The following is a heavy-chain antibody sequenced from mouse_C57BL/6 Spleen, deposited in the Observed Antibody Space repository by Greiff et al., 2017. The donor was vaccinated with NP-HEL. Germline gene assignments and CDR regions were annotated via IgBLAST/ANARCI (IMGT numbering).Heavy chain of an antibody. J-gene: IGHJ4*01. CDR1: GFTFSDYG. CDR2: ISSGSSTI. D-gene: IGHD2-2*01. V-gene: IGHV5-17*01. Sequence: DVQLVESGGGLVKPGGSLKLSCAASGFTFSDYGMHWVRQAPEKGLEWVAYISSGSSTIYYADTVKGRFTISRDNAKNTLFLQMTSLRSEDTAMYYCANGYDGYAMDYWGQGTSVTVSS. CDR3: ANGYDGYAMDY.